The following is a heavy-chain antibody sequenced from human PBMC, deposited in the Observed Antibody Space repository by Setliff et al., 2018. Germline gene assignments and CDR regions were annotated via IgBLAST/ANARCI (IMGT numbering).Heavy chain of an antibody. D-gene: IGHD1-26*01. J-gene: IGHJ4*02. Sequence: ASVKVSCKASGYSFTNYDINWVRQATGQGLEWMGWINPNSGNTDYAQKFQGRVTITTDESTSPAYMELGSLRSDDTAVYYCARGDSGSPPDYWGQGTLVTVSS. CDR1: GYSFTNYD. CDR2: INPNSGNT. V-gene: IGHV1-8*03. CDR3: ARGDSGSPPDY.